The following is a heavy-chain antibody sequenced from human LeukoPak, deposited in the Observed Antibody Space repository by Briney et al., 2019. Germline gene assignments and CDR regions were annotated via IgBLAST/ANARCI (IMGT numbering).Heavy chain of an antibody. CDR1: GFTFSSYS. D-gene: IGHD1-20*01. Sequence: PGGSLRLSCAASGFTFSSYSMNWVRQAPGKGLEWVSSISSSSSYIYYADSVRGRFTISINDAKTSLYLHMTSLRAEDTAVYYCVRDYNWAFDVWGQGTMVAVSS. V-gene: IGHV3-21*01. CDR3: VRDYNWAFDV. CDR2: ISSSSSYI. J-gene: IGHJ3*01.